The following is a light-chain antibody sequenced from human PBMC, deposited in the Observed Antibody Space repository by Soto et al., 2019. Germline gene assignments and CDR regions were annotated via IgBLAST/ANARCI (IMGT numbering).Light chain of an antibody. J-gene: IGKJ1*01. CDR1: QSISSW. V-gene: IGKV1-5*01. CDR2: DAS. Sequence: DSQMTQSPSTLSASVGDRVTITCRASQSISSWLAWYQQKPGKAPKLLIYDASSLESGVPSRFSGSGSGTEFTLTISILQPDDFATYYCQQHKSYSWTFGQGTKVEIK. CDR3: QQHKSYSWT.